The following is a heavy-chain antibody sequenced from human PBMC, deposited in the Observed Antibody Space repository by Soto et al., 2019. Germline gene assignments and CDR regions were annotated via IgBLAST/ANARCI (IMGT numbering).Heavy chain of an antibody. CDR1: GYTLTESS. CDR2: FDPEDGET. V-gene: IGHV1-24*01. CDR3: ATVLSGYSSSWYWFDP. D-gene: IGHD6-13*01. J-gene: IGHJ5*02. Sequence: ASVKVSCKVSGYTLTESSMHWVRQAPGKGLEWMGGFDPEDGETIYAQKFQGRVTMTEDTSTDTAYMELSSLRSEDTAVYYCATVLSGYSSSWYWFDPWGQGTLVTVSS.